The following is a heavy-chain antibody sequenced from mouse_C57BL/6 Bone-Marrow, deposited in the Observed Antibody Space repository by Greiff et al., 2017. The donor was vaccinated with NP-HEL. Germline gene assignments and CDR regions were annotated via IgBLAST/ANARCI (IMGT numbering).Heavy chain of an antibody. D-gene: IGHD1-1*01. V-gene: IGHV5-17*01. CDR2: ISSGSSTI. J-gene: IGHJ2*01. CDR3: ARTYYYGSPDY. Sequence: EVHLVESGGGLVKPGGSLKLSCAASGFTFSDYGMHWVRQAPEKGLEWVAYISSGSSTIYYADTVKGRFTISRDNAKNTLFLQMTSLRSEDTAMYYCARTYYYGSPDYWGQGTTLTVSS. CDR1: GFTFSDYG.